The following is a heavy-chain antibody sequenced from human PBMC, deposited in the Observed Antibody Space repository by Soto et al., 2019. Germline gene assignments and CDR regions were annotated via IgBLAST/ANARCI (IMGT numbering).Heavy chain of an antibody. J-gene: IGHJ4*02. CDR1: GYTFTGCY. CDR2: INPNSGGT. V-gene: IGHV1-2*02. CDR3: ARRKGDYYDSSGYHYYFDY. Sequence: ASVEVSCKASGYTFTGCYIHWVRQAPGQGLEWMGWINPNSGGTKSAQKFQGRVTMTRDTSISTAYMELSRLRSDDTAVYYCARRKGDYYDSSGYHYYFDYWGQGTLVTVSS. D-gene: IGHD3-22*01.